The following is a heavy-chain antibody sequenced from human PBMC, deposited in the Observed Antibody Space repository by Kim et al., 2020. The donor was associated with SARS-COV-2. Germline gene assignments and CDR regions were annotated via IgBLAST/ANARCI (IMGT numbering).Heavy chain of an antibody. CDR3: ERDLIILATSREAEHASDI. CDR2: ISYDGSNK. J-gene: IGHJ3*02. CDR1: GFTFSSYA. V-gene: IGHV3-30-3*01. D-gene: IGHD3-3*02. Sequence: GGSLRLSCAASGFTFSSYAMHWVRQAPGKGLEWVAVISYDGSNKHYADSVKGRFTISRDNSKNTLYLQMNSLRAEDTAVYYCERDLIILATSREAEHASDIWGQGTMVTVSS.